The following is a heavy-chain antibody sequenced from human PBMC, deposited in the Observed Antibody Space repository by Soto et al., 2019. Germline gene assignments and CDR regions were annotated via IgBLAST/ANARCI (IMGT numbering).Heavy chain of an antibody. CDR3: VTPRFDY. CDR1: GFALSTYW. Sequence: EVQLVESGGGLVQPGGSLRLSCAASGFALSTYWMTWVRQAPGKGLEWVANINEDGSEKYHVDSVKGRFIVSRDNAKNSLYLQMNSLRDEDTAMYYCVTPRFDYWGQGTLVTVSS. V-gene: IGHV3-7*03. CDR2: INEDGSEK. J-gene: IGHJ4*02. D-gene: IGHD1-20*01.